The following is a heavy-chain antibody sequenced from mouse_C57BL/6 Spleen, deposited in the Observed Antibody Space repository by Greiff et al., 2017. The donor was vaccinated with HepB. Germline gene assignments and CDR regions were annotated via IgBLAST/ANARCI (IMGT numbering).Heavy chain of an antibody. V-gene: IGHV14-4*01. CDR3: TTPYYYGSSYSAY. Sequence: EVKLMESGAELVRPGASVKLSCTASGFNIKDDYMHWVKQRPEQGLEWIGWIDPENGDTEYASKFQGKATITADTSSNTAYLQLSSLTSEDTAVYYCTTPYYYGSSYSAYWGQGTLVTVSA. CDR2: IDPENGDT. J-gene: IGHJ3*01. CDR1: GFNIKDDY. D-gene: IGHD1-1*01.